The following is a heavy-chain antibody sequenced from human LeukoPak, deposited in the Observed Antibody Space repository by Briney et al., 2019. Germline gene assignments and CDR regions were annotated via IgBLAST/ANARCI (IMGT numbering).Heavy chain of an antibody. V-gene: IGHV3-74*01. J-gene: IGHJ4*02. CDR2: INSDGSST. CDR3: ARRSGY. CDR1: GFTFSSYW. Sequence: SGGSLRLSCAASGFTFSSYWMHWVRQAPEKGLVWVSRINSDGSSTSYADSVKGRFTISRDNAKNTLYLQMNSLRAEDTAVSYCARRSGYWGQGTLVTVSS.